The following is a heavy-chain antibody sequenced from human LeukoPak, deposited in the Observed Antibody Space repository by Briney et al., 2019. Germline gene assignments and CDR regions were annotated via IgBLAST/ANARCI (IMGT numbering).Heavy chain of an antibody. J-gene: IGHJ6*02. CDR1: GYSFTSYW. CDR3: ARCSNYVPDYYYGMDV. V-gene: IGHV5-51*01. D-gene: IGHD4-11*01. Sequence: GESLKISCKGSGYSFTSYWIGWVRLMPGKGLEWMGIIYPGDSDTRYSPSFQGQVTISADKSISTAYLQWSSLKATDTAMYDCARCSNYVPDYYYGMDVWGQGTTVTVSS. CDR2: IYPGDSDT.